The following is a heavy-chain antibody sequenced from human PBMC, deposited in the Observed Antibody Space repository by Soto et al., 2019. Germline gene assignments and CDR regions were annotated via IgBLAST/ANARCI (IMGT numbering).Heavy chain of an antibody. CDR3: ARDGGFGWFDP. CDR1: GFTFSSYG. Sequence: QVQLVESGGGVVQPGRSLRLSCAASGFTFSSYGMHWVRQAPGKGLEWVAVIWYDGSNKYYADSVKGRFTISRDNSKYALYLQMNSLRAEDTAVYYCARDGGFGWFDPWGQGTLVTVSS. J-gene: IGHJ5*02. V-gene: IGHV3-33*01. D-gene: IGHD2-15*01. CDR2: IWYDGSNK.